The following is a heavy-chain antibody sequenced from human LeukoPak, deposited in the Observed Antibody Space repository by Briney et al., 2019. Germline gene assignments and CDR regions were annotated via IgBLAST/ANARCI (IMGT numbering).Heavy chain of an antibody. CDR1: GFTFSSYA. V-gene: IGHV3-30-3*01. Sequence: PGRSLRLSCAASGFTFSSYAMHWVRQAPGKGLEWVAVISYDGSNKYYADSVKGRFTISRDNSKNTLYLQMNSLRAEDTAVYYCAKVTGGAARPFDYWGQGTLVTVSS. J-gene: IGHJ4*02. CDR2: ISYDGSNK. CDR3: AKVTGGAARPFDY. D-gene: IGHD6-6*01.